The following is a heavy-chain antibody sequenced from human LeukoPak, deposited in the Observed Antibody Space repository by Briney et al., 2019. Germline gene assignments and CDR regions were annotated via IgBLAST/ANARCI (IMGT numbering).Heavy chain of an antibody. Sequence: SETLSLTCAVYGGSFSGYYWSWIRQPPGKGLEWIGEINHSGSTNYNPSLKSRVTISVDTSKNQFSLKLSSVTAADTAVYYCASPDPIAAAGNPPPMDVWGKGTTVTVSS. CDR2: INHSGST. CDR1: GGSFSGYY. J-gene: IGHJ6*03. CDR3: ASPDPIAAAGNPPPMDV. D-gene: IGHD6-13*01. V-gene: IGHV4-34*01.